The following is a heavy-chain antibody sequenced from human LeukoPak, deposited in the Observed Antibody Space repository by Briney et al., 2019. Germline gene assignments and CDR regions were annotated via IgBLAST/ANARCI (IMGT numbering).Heavy chain of an antibody. D-gene: IGHD3-10*01. CDR1: GYTLTELS. J-gene: IGHJ6*02. CDR2: FDPEDGET. V-gene: IGHV1-24*01. Sequence: APVKVSCKVSGYTLTELSMHWVRQAPGKGLEWMGGFDPEDGETIYAQKFQGRVTMTEDTSTDTAYMELSSLRSEDTAVYYCATPYYYGSGTSYYYGMDVWGQGTTVTVSS. CDR3: ATPYYYGSGTSYYYGMDV.